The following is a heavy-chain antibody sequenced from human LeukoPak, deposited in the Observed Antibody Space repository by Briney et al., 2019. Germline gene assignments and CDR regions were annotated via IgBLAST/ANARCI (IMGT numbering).Heavy chain of an antibody. V-gene: IGHV3-23*01. CDR1: GFTFSDYV. Sequence: GGSLSLSCAAPGFTFSDYVMGWVRQAPGKGLEWVSGISDSGDRTYYADSVKGRFTISRDNSKNTLYLQMNSLRAEDTAIYYCTKDSSMVRGDYDYFDYWGQGTLVTVSS. CDR2: ISDSGDRT. J-gene: IGHJ4*02. D-gene: IGHD3-10*01. CDR3: TKDSSMVRGDYDYFDY.